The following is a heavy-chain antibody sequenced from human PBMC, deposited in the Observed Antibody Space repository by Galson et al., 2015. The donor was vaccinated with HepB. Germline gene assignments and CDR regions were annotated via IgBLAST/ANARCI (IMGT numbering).Heavy chain of an antibody. CDR1: GFTFSTYG. Sequence: SLRLSCAASGFTFSTYGMHWVRQAPGKGLEWVAVISYDGSNKYYADSVRGRFTISRDNSRNTLYLQMNSLRAEDTAVYFCAKDQSTAYYSDSSGDITSGSRTIGLDYWGQGTLVTVSS. V-gene: IGHV3-30*18. J-gene: IGHJ4*02. D-gene: IGHD3-22*01. CDR3: AKDQSTAYYSDSSGDITSGSRTIGLDY. CDR2: ISYDGSNK.